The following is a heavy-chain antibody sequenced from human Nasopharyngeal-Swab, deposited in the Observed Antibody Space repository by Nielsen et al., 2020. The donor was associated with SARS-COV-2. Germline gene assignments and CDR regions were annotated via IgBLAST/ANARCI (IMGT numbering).Heavy chain of an antibody. V-gene: IGHV3-15*01. Sequence: GGSLRLSCAASRFTFSNAWMSWVPQAPGTGLEWVGRLKSKNDGGTTDYAAPVKGRFTISRDDSKNTLYLQMNSLKTEDTVVYYCTTARDTAMVYYYYGMDVWGQETTVTVSS. CDR3: TTARDTAMVYYYYGMDV. CDR1: RFTFSNAW. CDR2: LKSKNDGGTT. J-gene: IGHJ6*02. D-gene: IGHD5-18*01.